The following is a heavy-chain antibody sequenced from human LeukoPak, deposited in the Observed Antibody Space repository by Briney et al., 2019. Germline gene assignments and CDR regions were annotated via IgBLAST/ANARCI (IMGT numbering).Heavy chain of an antibody. CDR1: GFTFSSYS. Sequence: GGSLRLSCAASGFTFSSYSMNWVRQAPGKGLEWVSSISSSSSYIYYADSVKGRFTISRDNAKNSLYLQMNSLRAEDTAVYYCARDYHYYGSGSYFSLWGQGTLVTVSS. V-gene: IGHV3-21*01. D-gene: IGHD3-10*01. CDR3: ARDYHYYGSGSYFSL. CDR2: ISSSSSYI. J-gene: IGHJ4*02.